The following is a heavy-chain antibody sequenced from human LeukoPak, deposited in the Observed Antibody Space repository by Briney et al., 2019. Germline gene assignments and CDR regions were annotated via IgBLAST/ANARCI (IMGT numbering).Heavy chain of an antibody. J-gene: IGHJ4*02. CDR1: GFTFSSYS. D-gene: IGHD6-19*01. CDR2: ISSSSSYI. CDR3: ARNLIAVAGTFDY. V-gene: IGHV3-21*01. Sequence: GGSLRLSCAASGFTFSSYSMNWVRQAPGKGLEWVSSISSSSSYIYYADSVKGRFTISRDNAKNSLYLQMNSLKAEDTAVYYCARNLIAVAGTFDYWGQGTLVTVSS.